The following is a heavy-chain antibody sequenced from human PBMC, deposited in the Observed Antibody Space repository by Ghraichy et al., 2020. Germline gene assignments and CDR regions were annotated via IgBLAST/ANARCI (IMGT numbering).Heavy chain of an antibody. V-gene: IGHV4-4*07. D-gene: IGHD2-21*02. CDR1: GHSISRYH. J-gene: IGHJ4*02. CDR2: VYPTGGN. CDR3: ARGAYCGDDCQFDY. Sequence: SQTLSLTCTVSGHSISRYHWSWIRQAAGKGLEWIGRVYPTGGNNFSHSLKGRVTMPADPSKNQFSLILSSVTAADTAIYYCARGAYCGDDCQFDYWGQGILVTVSS.